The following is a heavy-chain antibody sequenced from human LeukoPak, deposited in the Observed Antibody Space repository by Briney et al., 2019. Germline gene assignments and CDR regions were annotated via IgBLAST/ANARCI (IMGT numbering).Heavy chain of an antibody. Sequence: PGGSLRLSCAGSGFTFSSYSMNRVRQAPEKGLEWVSYISSTSSTIYYADSVKGRFTISRDNAKNSLYLQMNSLRDEDTAVYYCAREGLGIGVAGRDYWGQGTLVTVSS. V-gene: IGHV3-48*02. CDR2: ISSTSSTI. D-gene: IGHD6-19*01. CDR3: AREGLGIGVAGRDY. J-gene: IGHJ4*02. CDR1: GFTFSSYS.